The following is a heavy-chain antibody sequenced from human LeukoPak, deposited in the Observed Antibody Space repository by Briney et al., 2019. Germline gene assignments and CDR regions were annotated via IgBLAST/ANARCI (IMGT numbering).Heavy chain of an antibody. V-gene: IGHV3-23*01. CDR2: ISDSGSST. J-gene: IGHJ4*02. Sequence: GGSLRLSCAASGFTFSNSAMSWVRQAPGKGLEWVSSISDSGSSTYFADSVKARFTISRDNSKNTLYLQMSSLRAEDTAVYYCAKDQAAARPYYRGQGTLVTVSS. D-gene: IGHD6-6*01. CDR3: AKDQAAARPYY. CDR1: GFTFSNSA.